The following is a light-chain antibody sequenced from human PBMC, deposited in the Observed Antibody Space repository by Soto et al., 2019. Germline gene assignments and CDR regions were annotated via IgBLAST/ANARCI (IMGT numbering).Light chain of an antibody. CDR1: QSLLHSNGYNY. J-gene: IGKJ1*01. CDR3: MQALQTRT. Sequence: DIVMTQSPVSLSVTPGEPASISCRSSQSLLHSNGYNYLDWYLQKPGQSPQLLIYFVSNRASGVPDRFSGSGSGTDFTLKISRVEPEDVGVYYCMQALQTRTFGQGTRWIS. V-gene: IGKV2-28*01. CDR2: FVS.